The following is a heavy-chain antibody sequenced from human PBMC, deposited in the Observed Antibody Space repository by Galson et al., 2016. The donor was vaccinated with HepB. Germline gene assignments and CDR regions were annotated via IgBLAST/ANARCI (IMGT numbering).Heavy chain of an antibody. J-gene: IGHJ6*02. CDR2: ISYDGSNK. CDR1: GFTFSSYA. Sequence: SLRLSCAASGFTFSSYAMHWVRQAPGKGLEGVAVISYDGSNKYYADSVKGRFTISRDNSKNTLYLQMNSLRAEDTAVYYCARKELYYYYYGMDVWGQGTTVTVSS. V-gene: IGHV3-30-3*01. CDR3: ARKELYYYYYGMDV. D-gene: IGHD1-7*01.